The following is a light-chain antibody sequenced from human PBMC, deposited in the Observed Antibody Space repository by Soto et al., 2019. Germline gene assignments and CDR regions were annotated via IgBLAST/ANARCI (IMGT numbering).Light chain of an antibody. CDR3: LQAISFPLT. V-gene: IGKV1D-12*01. CDR2: GAC. J-gene: IGKJ4*01. Sequence: DFQMTQPPSSVSSSVGDRVTITCLSSQGISSWLAWYQQKPGEAPKLLIYGACSLQSGVPSRFSGRGSVTDFILAISRLQSVNCGIYYCLQAISFPLTFSGGTQ. CDR1: QGISSW.